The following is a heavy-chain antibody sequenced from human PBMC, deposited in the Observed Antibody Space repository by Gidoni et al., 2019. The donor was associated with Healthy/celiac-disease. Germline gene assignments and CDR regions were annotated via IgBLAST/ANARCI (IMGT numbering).Heavy chain of an antibody. V-gene: IGHV3-23*01. D-gene: IGHD3-22*01. J-gene: IGHJ4*02. CDR1: GFTFSSYA. CDR3: ARDSSGYYSGFDY. CDR2: ISGSGGST. Sequence: EVQLLESGGGLVQPGGSLSLSCAASGFTFSSYAMSWVRQAPGKGLEWVSAISGSGGSTYYADSVKGRFTISRDNSKNTLYLQMNSLRAEDTAVYYCARDSSGYYSGFDYWGQGTLVTVSS.